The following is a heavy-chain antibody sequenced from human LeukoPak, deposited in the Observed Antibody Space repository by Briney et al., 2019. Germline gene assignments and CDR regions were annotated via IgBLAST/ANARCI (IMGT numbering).Heavy chain of an antibody. CDR1: GGCICSSPYY. CDR2: ISYSGST. V-gene: IGHV4-31*03. J-gene: IGHJ4*02. Sequence: PSETLSLTCTDSGGCICSSPYYWSWFRQRPGKGLEWMGYISYSGSTSYNPSLNSRLAISADTSTNLLSLRLNSVTDADTPVYYCAGAPNQDFFDYWGQGTLVTVSS. D-gene: IGHD3-3*01. CDR3: AGAPNQDFFDY.